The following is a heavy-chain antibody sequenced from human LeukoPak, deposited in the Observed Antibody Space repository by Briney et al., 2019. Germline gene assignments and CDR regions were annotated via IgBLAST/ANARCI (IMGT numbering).Heavy chain of an antibody. D-gene: IGHD3-9*01. CDR2: ISYDGSNK. V-gene: IGHV3-30-3*01. J-gene: IGHJ4*02. Sequence: GGSLKLSCAASGFTFDDYAMHWVRQAPGKGLEWVAVISYDGSNKYYADSVKGRFTISRDNSKNTLYLQMNSLRAEDTAVYYCARDERFVDWVDYWGQGTLVTVSS. CDR3: ARDERFVDWVDY. CDR1: GFTFDDYA.